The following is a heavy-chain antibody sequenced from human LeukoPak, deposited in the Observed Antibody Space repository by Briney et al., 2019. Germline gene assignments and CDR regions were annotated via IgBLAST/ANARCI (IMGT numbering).Heavy chain of an antibody. CDR2: INPNSGDT. V-gene: IGHV1-2*02. CDR1: GNIFTGYY. CDR3: ARVRYRLAETYIDY. J-gene: IGHJ4*02. Sequence: ASVKVSCKASGNIFTGYYMHWVRQAPGQGLEWMGWINPNSGDTNYAQKFQGRVTMTRDTSISTAYMELSRLRSDDTAVYYCARVRYRLAETYIDYWGQGTLVTVSS. D-gene: IGHD3-16*01.